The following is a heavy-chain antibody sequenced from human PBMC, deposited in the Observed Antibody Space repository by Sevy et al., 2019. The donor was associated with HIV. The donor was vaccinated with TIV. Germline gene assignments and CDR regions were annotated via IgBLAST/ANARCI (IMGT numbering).Heavy chain of an antibody. CDR2: ISGSGGRT. D-gene: IGHD3-10*01. CDR1: GFTFTSYA. Sequence: GGSLRLSCAASGFTFTSYAMSWVRQAPGKGLEWVSAISGSGGRTYYADFVKGRFTISRDNSKNTLNLQMNSLRAEDTAIYYCAKPTSYVYGSSSDPLPSSRNDYWGQGTLVTVSS. CDR3: AKPTSYVYGSSSDPLPSSRNDY. V-gene: IGHV3-23*01. J-gene: IGHJ4*02.